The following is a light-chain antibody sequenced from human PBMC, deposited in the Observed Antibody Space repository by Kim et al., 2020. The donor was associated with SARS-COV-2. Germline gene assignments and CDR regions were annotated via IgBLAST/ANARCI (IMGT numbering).Light chain of an antibody. CDR1: NIGSKS. J-gene: IGLJ2*01. CDR3: QVWDSSSDHVV. V-gene: IGLV3-21*04. Sequence: APGKTARLTCGGNNIGSKSVHWYQQKPGQAPVLVIYYYSDRPSGIPERFSGSNSGNTATLTISRVEAGDEADYYCQVWDSSSDHVVFGGGTQLTVL. CDR2: YYS.